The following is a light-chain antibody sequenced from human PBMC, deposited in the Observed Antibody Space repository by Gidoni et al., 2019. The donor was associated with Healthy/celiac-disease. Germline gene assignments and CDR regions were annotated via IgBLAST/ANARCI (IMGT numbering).Light chain of an antibody. CDR3: QQRSNWTPRYT. J-gene: IGKJ2*01. CDR1: QSVSSY. CDR2: DAS. Sequence: EIVLTQSPATLSLSPGARATLSCRASQSVSSYLAWYQQKPGQAPRLLIYDASNRATGIPARFSGSGSGTDLTLTISSIEPEDFAVYYCQQRSNWTPRYTFGQGTKLEIK. V-gene: IGKV3-11*01.